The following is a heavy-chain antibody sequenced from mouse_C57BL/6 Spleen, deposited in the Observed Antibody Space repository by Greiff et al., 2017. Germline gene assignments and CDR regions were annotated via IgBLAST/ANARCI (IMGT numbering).Heavy chain of an antibody. CDR1: GFNFKDAY. D-gene: IGHD1-1*01. Sequence: EVKLMESGPELVRPGASVKLSCTASGFNFKDAYMHWVKQRPEQGLEWIGWIDPENGDTDYASKFQGKATITADTSSNTAYLQLSSLTSEDTAVYYCSTSITTVPAGFGDWGQGTPVTVSA. J-gene: IGHJ3*02. V-gene: IGHV14-4*01. CDR3: STSITTVPAGFGD. CDR2: IDPENGDT.